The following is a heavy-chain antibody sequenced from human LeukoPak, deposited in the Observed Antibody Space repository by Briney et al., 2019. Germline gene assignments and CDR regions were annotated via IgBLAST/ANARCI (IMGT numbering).Heavy chain of an antibody. J-gene: IGHJ6*02. CDR2: ISRSGGST. V-gene: IGHV3-23*01. Sequence: PGGSLKLPLAAPGFTLSSYSKSWVRQAPGKGLGGVAAISRSGGSTYYADSVKGRFTISRDNYKNTLYLQMNSLRAEDTAVYYCAKPAGWYYHYGMDVWGQGTTVTVSS. CDR1: GFTLSSYS. D-gene: IGHD6-19*01. CDR3: AKPAGWYYHYGMDV.